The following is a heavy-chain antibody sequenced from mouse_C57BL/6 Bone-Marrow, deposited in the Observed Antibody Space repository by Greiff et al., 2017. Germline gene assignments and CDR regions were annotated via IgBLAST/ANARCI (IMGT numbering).Heavy chain of an antibody. CDR3: AIYDLFAY. V-gene: IGHV1-82*01. D-gene: IGHD2-3*01. J-gene: IGHJ3*01. Sequence: QVQLQQSGPDLVKPGASLNISCTASGYAFSSSWMNWLKQRPGKGLEWSGRIYPGDGGTNYNGTFKGKATLTADKSFSTAYMQLSSLTSEDSAVYFCAIYDLFAYWGQGTLVTGSA. CDR1: GYAFSSSW. CDR2: IYPGDGGT.